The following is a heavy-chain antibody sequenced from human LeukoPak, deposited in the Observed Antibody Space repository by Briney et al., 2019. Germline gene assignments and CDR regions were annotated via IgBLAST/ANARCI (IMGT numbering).Heavy chain of an antibody. CDR2: INSDGSST. J-gene: IGHJ5*02. Sequence: GGSLRLSCAASGFTFSSYWMYWVRQAPGKGLVWVSRINSDGSSTSYADSVKGRFTLSRDNAKNTLYLQMNSLRAEDTAVYYCARDYSTTWYNWFEPWGQGTLVTVSS. D-gene: IGHD2/OR15-2a*01. CDR1: GFTFSSYW. CDR3: ARDYSTTWYNWFEP. V-gene: IGHV3-74*01.